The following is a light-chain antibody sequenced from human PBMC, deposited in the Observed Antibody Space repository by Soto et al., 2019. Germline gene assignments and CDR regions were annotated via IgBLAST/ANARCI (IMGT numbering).Light chain of an antibody. J-gene: IGKJ1*01. Sequence: EIVMTQSPAPLSVSLGEGATLSCRASQSINTNLAWYQQKPGQAPRLLIYDASTRATGLPARISGSGSGTDFTLTISSLQSEDFAVYYCQQYEKWRTFGQGTKVESK. V-gene: IGKV3-15*01. CDR1: QSINTN. CDR3: QQYEKWRT. CDR2: DAS.